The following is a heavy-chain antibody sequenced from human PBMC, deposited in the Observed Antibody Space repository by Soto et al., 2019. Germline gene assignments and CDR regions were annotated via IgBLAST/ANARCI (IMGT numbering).Heavy chain of an antibody. CDR2: IYYSGST. V-gene: IGHV4-39*01. D-gene: IGHD3-10*01. Sequence: QLQLQESGPGLVKPSETLSLTCTVSGGSISSSSYYWGWIRQPPGKGLEWIGSIYYSGSTYYNPSLKSRVTISVDTSKNQFSLKLSSVTAADTAVYYCASVNYYGSGGRAFDIWGQGTMVTVSS. CDR1: GGSISSSSYY. J-gene: IGHJ3*02. CDR3: ASVNYYGSGGRAFDI.